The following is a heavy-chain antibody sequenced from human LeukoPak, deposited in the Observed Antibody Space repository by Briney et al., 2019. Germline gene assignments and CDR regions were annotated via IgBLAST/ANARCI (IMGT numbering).Heavy chain of an antibody. CDR1: EFTFSTCE. CDR2: ISGSGKTI. CDR3: VRVSRYSNYWSFDL. D-gene: IGHD5-18*01. V-gene: IGHV3-48*03. J-gene: IGHJ2*01. Sequence: GGSLRLSCAASEFTFSTCEMNWVRQAPGKGLEWLSHISGSGKTIYYGVSAKGRFTISRDNAKNSVFLQMNSLRADDTAVYYCVRVSRYSNYWSFDLWGRGALVTVSS.